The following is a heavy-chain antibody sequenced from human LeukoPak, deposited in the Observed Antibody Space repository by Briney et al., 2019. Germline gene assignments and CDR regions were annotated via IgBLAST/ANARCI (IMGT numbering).Heavy chain of an antibody. V-gene: IGHV4-38-2*02. CDR2: IYHSGST. CDR1: GYSISSGYY. D-gene: IGHD2-15*01. CDR3: ARAFLTYCSGGSCTVAFDY. J-gene: IGHJ4*02. Sequence: SETLSLTCTVSGYSISSGYYWGWIRQPPGKGLEWIGSIYHSGSTYYNPSLKSRVTISVDTSKNQFSLKLSPVTAADTAVYYCARAFLTYCSGGSCTVAFDYWGQGTLVTVSS.